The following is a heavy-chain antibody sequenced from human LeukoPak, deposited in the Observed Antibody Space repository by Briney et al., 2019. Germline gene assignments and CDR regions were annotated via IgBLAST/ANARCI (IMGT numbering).Heavy chain of an antibody. D-gene: IGHD1-26*01. V-gene: IGHV1-18*01. CDR3: ARDAGPLYSGSYYSEDYYYYGMDV. CDR2: ISAYNGNP. Sequence: GASVKVSCKASGYTFTSYGISWVRQAPGQGLEWMGWISAYNGNPNYAQKLQGRVTMTTDTSTSTAYMELRSLRSDDTAVYYCARDAGPLYSGSYYSEDYYYYGMDVWGQGTTVTVSS. J-gene: IGHJ6*02. CDR1: GYTFTSYG.